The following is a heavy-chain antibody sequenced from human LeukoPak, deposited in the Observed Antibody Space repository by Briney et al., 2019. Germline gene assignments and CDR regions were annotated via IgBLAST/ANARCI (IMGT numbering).Heavy chain of an antibody. J-gene: IGHJ4*02. D-gene: IGHD6-19*01. CDR2: IEGDGSTK. CDR3: ARYSSGWSKDY. V-gene: IGHV3-7*01. Sequence: GGSLRLSCAASGFTFSGYWMSGVRQAPGKALEWVANIEGDGSTKYYVDSVKGRFTISRDNAKNSLYLQMNSLRVEDTAVYFCARYSSGWSKDYWGQGTLVTVSS. CDR1: GFTFSGYW.